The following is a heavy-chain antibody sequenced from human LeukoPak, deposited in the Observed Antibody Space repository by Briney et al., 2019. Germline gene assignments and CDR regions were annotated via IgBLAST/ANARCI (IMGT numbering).Heavy chain of an antibody. Sequence: ASVRVSFKASGYTFTHHGITWVRQAPGQGLEWMAWISAYNGDTNYAQKFQGRVTLTTDTSTSTAYMELRSLRSDDTAVYYCARNPTNTSGRYAYFDSWGQGTLVTVSS. CDR2: ISAYNGDT. D-gene: IGHD6-19*01. V-gene: IGHV1-18*01. CDR1: GYTFTHHG. CDR3: ARNPTNTSGRYAYFDS. J-gene: IGHJ4*02.